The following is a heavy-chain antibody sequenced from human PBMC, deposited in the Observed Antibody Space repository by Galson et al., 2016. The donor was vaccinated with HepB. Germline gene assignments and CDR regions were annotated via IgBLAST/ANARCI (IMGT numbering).Heavy chain of an antibody. CDR3: ARQDRAGLVNF. J-gene: IGHJ3*01. CDR1: GGSISSRSHY. D-gene: IGHD6-19*01. Sequence: SETLSLTCAVSGGSISSRSHYWGWVRQPPGKGLEWIGSIYYSGTTHYNPSLQSRVSISVDTSKNQFSLRLTSVSAADTAMYSCARQDRAGLVNFWGQGTMVTVSS. V-gene: IGHV4-39*01. CDR2: IYYSGTT.